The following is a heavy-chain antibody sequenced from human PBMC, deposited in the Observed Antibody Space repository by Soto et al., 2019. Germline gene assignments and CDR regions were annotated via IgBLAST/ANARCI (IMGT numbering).Heavy chain of an antibody. V-gene: IGHV1-3*01. CDR3: ARTGVNLYYYYGMDV. Sequence: QVQLVQSGAEVKKPGASVKVSCKASGYTFTSYAMHWVRQAPGQRLEWMGWINAGNGNTKYSQKFQGRVTITRDTSASRAYMELSSQRSEDTAVYYCARTGVNLYYYYGMDVWGQGTTVTVSS. CDR2: INAGNGNT. D-gene: IGHD3-10*01. CDR1: GYTFTSYA. J-gene: IGHJ6*02.